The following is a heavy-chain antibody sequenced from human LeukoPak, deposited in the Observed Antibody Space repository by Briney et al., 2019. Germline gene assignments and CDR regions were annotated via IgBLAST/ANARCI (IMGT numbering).Heavy chain of an antibody. J-gene: IGHJ4*02. CDR3: ASRGWSQGY. D-gene: IGHD6-19*01. V-gene: IGHV4-34*01. CDR1: GGSFSGYY. Sequence: SETLSLTCAVYGGSFSGYYWSWIRQPPGKGLEWIGEINHSGSTNYNPSLKSRVTISVDTSKNQFSLKLSSVTAADTAVYYCASRGWSQGYWGQGTLVTVSS. CDR2: INHSGST.